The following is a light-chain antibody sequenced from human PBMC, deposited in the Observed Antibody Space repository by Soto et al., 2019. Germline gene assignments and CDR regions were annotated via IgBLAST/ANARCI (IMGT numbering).Light chain of an antibody. CDR2: DVS. J-gene: IGLJ1*01. V-gene: IGLV2-11*01. CDR1: SSNVGDYNY. Sequence: QCALTQPRSVSGSPGQSVTISCTGTSSNVGDYNYVSWYQQHPGKAPKLMIYDVSKWPSGVPDRFSGSKSGNTASLTISGLQAEDEADYYCCSYAGSYTYVFGTGTKLTDL. CDR3: CSYAGSYTYV.